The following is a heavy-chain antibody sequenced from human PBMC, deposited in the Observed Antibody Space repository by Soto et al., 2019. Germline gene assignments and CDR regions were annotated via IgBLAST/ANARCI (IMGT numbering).Heavy chain of an antibody. V-gene: IGHV4-34*01. Sequence: SETLSLTCAVSRGSFSGYYWIWIRQSPGTGLEWIGEINHGGYTNINPSLKRRVTISIDTSKNHFSLKLSSVNFADTAVYFRGRDPLRGLIRGFGPWGQGALVTVPS. CDR3: GRDPLRGLIRGFGP. CDR1: RGSFSGYY. J-gene: IGHJ5*02. D-gene: IGHD3-10*01. CDR2: INHGGYT.